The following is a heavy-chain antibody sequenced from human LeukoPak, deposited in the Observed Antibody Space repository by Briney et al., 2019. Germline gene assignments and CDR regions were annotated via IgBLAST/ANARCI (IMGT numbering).Heavy chain of an antibody. CDR1: GFTFSSYA. V-gene: IGHV3-64D*09. Sequence: GGSLRLSCSASGFTFSSYAMHWVRQAPGKGLEYVSAISSNGGSTYYADSVKGRFTISRDNSKNTLYLQMSSLRAEDTAVYYCVKDRGSYRGVGAFDIWGQGTMVTVSS. J-gene: IGHJ3*02. D-gene: IGHD1-26*01. CDR2: ISSNGGST. CDR3: VKDRGSYRGVGAFDI.